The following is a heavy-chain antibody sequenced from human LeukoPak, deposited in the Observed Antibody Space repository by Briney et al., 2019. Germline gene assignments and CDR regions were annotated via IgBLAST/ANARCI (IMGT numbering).Heavy chain of an antibody. CDR2: IYYSGST. CDR3: ARHVSDSGSYSAI. J-gene: IGHJ3*02. V-gene: IGHV4-59*08. D-gene: IGHD1-26*01. CDR1: GGSISCYY. Sequence: PSETLSLTFTVSGGSISCYYWSWIRQPPGKGLEWIGYIYYSGSTNYNPSLKSRVTISVDTSKNQFSLKLSSVTAADTAVYYCARHVSDSGSYSAIWGQGTMVTVST.